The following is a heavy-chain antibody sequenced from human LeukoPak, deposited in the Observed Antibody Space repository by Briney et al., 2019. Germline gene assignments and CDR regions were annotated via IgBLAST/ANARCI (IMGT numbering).Heavy chain of an antibody. Sequence: PSETLSLTCTVSGGSISSGDYYWGWIRQPPGKGLEWIGYIYYSGSTYYNPSLKSRVTISVDTSKNQFSLKLSSVTAADTAVYHCARVGTTRLYGGYPDPDWFDPWGQGTLVTVSS. D-gene: IGHD5-12*01. CDR3: ARVGTTRLYGGYPDPDWFDP. CDR1: GGSISSGDYY. V-gene: IGHV4-30-4*01. J-gene: IGHJ5*02. CDR2: IYYSGST.